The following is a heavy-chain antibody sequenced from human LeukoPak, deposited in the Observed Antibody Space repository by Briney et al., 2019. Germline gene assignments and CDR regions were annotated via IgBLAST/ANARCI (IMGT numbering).Heavy chain of an antibody. CDR1: GFSISGFW. CDR3: AKEQWLVQAFDY. V-gene: IGHV3-7*03. J-gene: IGHJ4*02. Sequence: TGGSLRLSCVGSGFSISGFWMTWVRQAPGKGLEWVANIRGDGSRLYYVDSVKGRFTISRDNSKNTLYLQMNSLRAEDTAVYYCAKEQWLVQAFDYWGQGTLVTVSS. D-gene: IGHD6-19*01. CDR2: IRGDGSRL.